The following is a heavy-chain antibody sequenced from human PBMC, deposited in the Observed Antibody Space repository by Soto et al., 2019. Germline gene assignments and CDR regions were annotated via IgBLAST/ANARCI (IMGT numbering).Heavy chain of an antibody. CDR3: AHRPGLAMSLDY. J-gene: IGHJ4*02. V-gene: IGHV2-5*02. D-gene: IGHD2-2*01. CDR1: GFSLSTYGLG. Sequence: SGPTLLNPTQTLKLTCTLSGFSLSTYGLGVAWVCQPPGKALEWLALIYWDDDKSYRTSLETRLTITKENYKKHVVLTMNNMDPVDTGTYYGAHRPGLAMSLDYWGQGALVTASS. CDR2: IYWDDDK.